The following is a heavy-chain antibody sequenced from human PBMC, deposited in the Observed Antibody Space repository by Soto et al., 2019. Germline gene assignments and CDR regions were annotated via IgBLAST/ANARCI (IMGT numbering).Heavy chain of an antibody. CDR1: TFSLYS. J-gene: IGHJ5*02. CDR3: TRDEGGSYDSWFHP. V-gene: IGHV3-21*01. CDR2: ISSGAAYI. D-gene: IGHD1-26*01. Sequence: VQVVESGGGLVKPGGSLTLSCNFTFSLYSMNWVRQAPGKGLGWVASISSGAAYIKYADSVQGRFTISRDNAKSSVSLQMSSLRVEDTAVYFCTRDEGGSYDSWFHPWGQGTQVTVSA.